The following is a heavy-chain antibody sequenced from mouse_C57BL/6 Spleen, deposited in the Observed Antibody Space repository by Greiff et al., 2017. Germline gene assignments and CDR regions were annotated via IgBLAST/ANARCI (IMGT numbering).Heavy chain of an antibody. CDR2: ISDGGSYT. J-gene: IGHJ2*01. D-gene: IGHD1-1*01. V-gene: IGHV5-4*01. CDR3: ARGYYGSSYLDY. CDR1: GFTFSSYA. Sequence: EVQGVEPGGGLVKPGGSLKLSCAASGFTFSSYAMSWVRQTPEKRLEWVATISDGGSYTYYPDNVKGRFTISRDNTKNNLYLQMSRLKSEDTAVYYCARGYYGSSYLDYWGQGTTLTVSS.